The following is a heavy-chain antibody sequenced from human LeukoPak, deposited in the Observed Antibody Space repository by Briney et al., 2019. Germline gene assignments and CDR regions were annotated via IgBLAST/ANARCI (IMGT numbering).Heavy chain of an antibody. CDR2: IYSGGTT. J-gene: IGHJ2*01. V-gene: IGHV3-53*01. CDR1: GFTASTYY. CDR3: ARVGDHFHWNLDL. D-gene: IGHD3-3*02. Sequence: GGSLRLSWAAAGFTASTYYMKWVRQAPGRGLEWVAIIYSGGTTYYADSVKGRFTISRDTYKNTLPLQMNSLRAEDTAVYFCARVGDHFHWNLDLWGRGTLVTVSS.